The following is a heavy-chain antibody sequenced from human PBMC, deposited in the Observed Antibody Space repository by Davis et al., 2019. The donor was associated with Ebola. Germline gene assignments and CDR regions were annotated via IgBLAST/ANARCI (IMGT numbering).Heavy chain of an antibody. V-gene: IGHV1-2*04. CDR3: ARGYCSSTSCPPPDYYYGMDV. J-gene: IGHJ6*02. CDR1: GYTFTGYY. Sequence: ASVKVSCKASGYTFTGYYMHWVRQAPGQGLEWMGWINPNSGGTNYAQKFQGWVTMTRDTSISTAYMELSRLRSDDTAVYYCARGYCSSTSCPPPDYYYGMDVWGQGTTVTVSS. D-gene: IGHD2-2*01. CDR2: INPNSGGT.